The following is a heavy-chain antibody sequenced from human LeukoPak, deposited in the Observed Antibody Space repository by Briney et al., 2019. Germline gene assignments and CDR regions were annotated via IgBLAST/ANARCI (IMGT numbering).Heavy chain of an antibody. J-gene: IGHJ4*02. D-gene: IGHD3-10*01. V-gene: IGHV3-9*01. Sequence: GRSLRLSCAASGFTFDDYAMHWVRQAPGKGLEWVSGISWNSGSIGYADSVKGRFTISRDNAKNSLYLQMNSLRAEDTALYYRAKDLSGSPPYWGQGTLVTVSS. CDR1: GFTFDDYA. CDR2: ISWNSGSI. CDR3: AKDLSGSPPY.